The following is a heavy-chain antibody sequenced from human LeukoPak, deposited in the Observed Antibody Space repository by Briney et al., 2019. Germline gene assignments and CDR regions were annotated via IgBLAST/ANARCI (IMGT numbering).Heavy chain of an antibody. V-gene: IGHV1-18*01. CDR3: ARESIVVVPAASSAFDI. CDR2: ISAYNGNT. Sequence: ASVKVSCKASGYTFTSYGISWVRQAPGQGLEWMGWISAYNGNTNYAQKLQGRVTMTTDTSTSTGYMELRSLRSDDTAVYYCARESIVVVPAASSAFDIWGQGTMVTVSS. D-gene: IGHD2-2*01. J-gene: IGHJ3*02. CDR1: GYTFTSYG.